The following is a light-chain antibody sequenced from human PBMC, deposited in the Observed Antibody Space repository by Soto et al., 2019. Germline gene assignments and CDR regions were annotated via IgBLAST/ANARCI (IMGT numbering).Light chain of an antibody. CDR3: QQSFSTTWT. Sequence: DIPMTQSPSSLSASVGDRVSITCRASQSISSYLNWYQQKPGKAPKLLIYAASNLQGGVPSRFSGSGSETDFTLTISSLQPDDFATYYCQQSFSTTWTFGQGTKVEIK. CDR1: QSISSY. J-gene: IGKJ1*01. CDR2: AAS. V-gene: IGKV1-39*01.